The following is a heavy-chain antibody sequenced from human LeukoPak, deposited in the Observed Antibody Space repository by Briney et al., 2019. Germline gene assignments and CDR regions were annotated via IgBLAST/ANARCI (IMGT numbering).Heavy chain of an antibody. CDR3: AKPPFDGDYFDY. CDR1: GFTFDDYA. J-gene: IGHJ4*02. CDR2: ISGDGGST. V-gene: IGHV3-43*02. D-gene: IGHD3-9*01. Sequence: PGGSLRLSCAASGFTFDDYAMHWVRQAPGKGLEWVALISGDGGSTYYADSVKGRFTISRDNSKNSLYLQMNSLRTEDTALYYCAKPPFDGDYFDYWGQGTLVTVSS.